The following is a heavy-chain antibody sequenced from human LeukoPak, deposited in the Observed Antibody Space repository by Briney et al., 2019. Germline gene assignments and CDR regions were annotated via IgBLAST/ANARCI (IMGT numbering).Heavy chain of an antibody. D-gene: IGHD6-13*01. CDR3: ARETTGIAAVAFDY. CDR1: GFTFSSYA. J-gene: IGHJ4*02. Sequence: PGGSLRLSCAASGFTFSSYAMHWVRQAPGKGLEWVAVISYDGSNKYYADSVKGRFTISRDNSKNTLYLQMNSLRAEDTAVYYCARETTGIAAVAFDYWGQGTLVTVSS. CDR2: ISYDGSNK. V-gene: IGHV3-30-3*01.